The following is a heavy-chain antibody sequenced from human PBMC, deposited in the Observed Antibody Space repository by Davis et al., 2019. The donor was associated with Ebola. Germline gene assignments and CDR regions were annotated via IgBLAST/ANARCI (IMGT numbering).Heavy chain of an antibody. Sequence: GGSLRLSCAASGFTFSSYAMHWVRQAPGKGLEWVAVISYDGSNKYYADSVKGRFTISRDNSKNTLYLQMNSLRAEDTAVYYCARDPRTMIVVPDAFDIWGQGTMVTVSS. V-gene: IGHV3-30-3*01. CDR3: ARDPRTMIVVPDAFDI. J-gene: IGHJ3*02. CDR1: GFTFSSYA. CDR2: ISYDGSNK. D-gene: IGHD3-22*01.